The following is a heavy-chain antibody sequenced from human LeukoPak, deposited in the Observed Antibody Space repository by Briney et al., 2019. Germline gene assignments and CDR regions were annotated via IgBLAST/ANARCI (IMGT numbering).Heavy chain of an antibody. J-gene: IGHJ1*01. D-gene: IGHD4-17*01. CDR3: ARLPDDYGDYKYFQH. CDR1: GLTFSNYN. Sequence: GGSLRLSCAASGLTFSNYNLNWVRQAPGKGLEWVSSITSSSSYIYYADSVKGRFTISRDNVKNSLYLQMNSLRAEDTAVYYCARLPDDYGDYKYFQHWGQGTLVTVSS. CDR2: ITSSSSYI. V-gene: IGHV3-21*01.